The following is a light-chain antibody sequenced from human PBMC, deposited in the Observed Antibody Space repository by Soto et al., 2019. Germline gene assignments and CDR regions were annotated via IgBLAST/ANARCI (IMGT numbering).Light chain of an antibody. J-gene: IGKJ1*01. Sequence: LTQSPSSLSASVGARVTVTCRASQGISSYLAWYQQKPGQAPRLLIYGASSRATVIPDRFSGSGSGTDITLTISRLEPEDFAVYYCQQYGSSPSWTFGQGTKVEIK. V-gene: IGKV3-20*01. CDR3: QQYGSSPSWT. CDR2: GAS. CDR1: QGISSY.